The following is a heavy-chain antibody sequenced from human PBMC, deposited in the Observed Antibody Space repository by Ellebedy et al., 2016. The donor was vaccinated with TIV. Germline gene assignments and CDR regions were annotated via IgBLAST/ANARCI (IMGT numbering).Heavy chain of an antibody. J-gene: IGHJ4*02. D-gene: IGHD5-12*01. CDR2: IWYDGRTK. Sequence: GESLKISCEASGFTFSSCAMHWVRQAPGKGLEWVAVIWYDGRTKYYADSVKGRFTISRDNSKNTLYLQMNSLRAEDTAVYYCAKVRGYSGYSHFDYWGQGTLVTVS. CDR3: AKVRGYSGYSHFDY. V-gene: IGHV3-33*06. CDR1: GFTFSSCA.